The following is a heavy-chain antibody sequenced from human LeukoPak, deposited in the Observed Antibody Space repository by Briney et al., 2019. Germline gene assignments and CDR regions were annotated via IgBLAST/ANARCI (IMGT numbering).Heavy chain of an antibody. CDR1: GFSFHSYA. CDR3: AKIIDYGALDACDI. D-gene: IGHD4-17*01. V-gene: IGHV3-23*01. Sequence: GGSLTLSCAASGFSFHSYAMTWVRQAPGEGLEWVAGISGSGVSTHYADSVKGRFTISRDNSKNTLHVQMNSLKAEDTAVYYCAKIIDYGALDACDIWGRGAMVTVSS. J-gene: IGHJ3*02. CDR2: ISGSGVST.